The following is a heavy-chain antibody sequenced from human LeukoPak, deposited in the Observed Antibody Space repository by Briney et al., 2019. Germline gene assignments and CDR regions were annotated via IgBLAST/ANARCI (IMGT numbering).Heavy chain of an antibody. CDR1: GFTFSSYG. V-gene: IGHV3-30*18. J-gene: IGHJ5*02. CDR2: ISYDGSNK. Sequence: GGSLRLSCAASGFTFSSYGMHWVRQAPGKGLEWVAVISYDGSNKYYADSVKGRFTISRDNSKNTLYLQMNSLRAEDTAVYYCANFERTVAGPYNWFDPWGQGTLVTVSS. D-gene: IGHD6-19*01. CDR3: ANFERTVAGPYNWFDP.